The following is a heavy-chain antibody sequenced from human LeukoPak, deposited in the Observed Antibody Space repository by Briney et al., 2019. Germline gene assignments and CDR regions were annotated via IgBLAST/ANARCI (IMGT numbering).Heavy chain of an antibody. Sequence: SETLSLTCTVSGGSISSYYWSWIRQPPGKGLEWIGYIYYSGSTNYNPSLKSRVTISVDTSKNQFSLKLSSVTAADTAVYYCARDRIVTSDYRVPYFDYWGQGTLVTVSS. J-gene: IGHJ4*02. CDR1: GGSISSYY. D-gene: IGHD4/OR15-4a*01. CDR2: IYYSGST. V-gene: IGHV4-59*12. CDR3: ARDRIVTSDYRVPYFDY.